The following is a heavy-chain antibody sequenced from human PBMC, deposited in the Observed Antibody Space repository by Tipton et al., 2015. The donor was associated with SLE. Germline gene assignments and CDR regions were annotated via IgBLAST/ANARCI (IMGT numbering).Heavy chain of an antibody. J-gene: IGHJ3*02. V-gene: IGHV4-59*08. Sequence: TLSLTCTVSGGSISSHYWSWIRQPPGKGLEWIGYIYDSGSTNYNPPLKSRVTISVDTSKNQFSLKLSSVTAADTAVYYCARHDPTTPDAFDIWGQGTMVTVSS. CDR2: IYDSGST. CDR1: GGSISSHY. D-gene: IGHD2-15*01. CDR3: ARHDPTTPDAFDI.